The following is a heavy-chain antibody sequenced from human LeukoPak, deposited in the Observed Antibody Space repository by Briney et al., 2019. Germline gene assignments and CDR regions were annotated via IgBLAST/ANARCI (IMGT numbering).Heavy chain of an antibody. Sequence: PGRSLRLSCAASGFTFSSYGMSWVRQAPGKGLERVSAISGSGGSTYYADSVKGRFTISRDNSKNTLYLQMNSLRAEDTAVYYCAKESYSSGWYFFHWFDPWGQGTLVTVSS. CDR1: GFTFSSYG. D-gene: IGHD6-19*01. CDR2: ISGSGGST. V-gene: IGHV3-23*01. CDR3: AKESYSSGWYFFHWFDP. J-gene: IGHJ5*02.